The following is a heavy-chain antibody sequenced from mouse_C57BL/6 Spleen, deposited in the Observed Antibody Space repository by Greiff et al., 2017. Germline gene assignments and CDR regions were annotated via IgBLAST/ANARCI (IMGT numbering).Heavy chain of an antibody. D-gene: IGHD1-1*01. J-gene: IGHJ4*01. CDR1: GFSLTSYG. Sequence: VQLQQSGPGLVQPSQSLSITCTVSGFSLTSYGVHWVRQSPGKGLEWLGVIWSGGSTDYNAAFISRLSISKDNSKSQVFFKMNSLQADDTAIYYCARLIYYYGSSYGAMDYWGQGTSVTVSS. CDR3: ARLIYYYGSSYGAMDY. V-gene: IGHV2-2*01. CDR2: IWSGGST.